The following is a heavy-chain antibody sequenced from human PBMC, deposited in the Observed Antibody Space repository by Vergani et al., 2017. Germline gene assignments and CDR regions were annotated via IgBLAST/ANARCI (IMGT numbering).Heavy chain of an antibody. V-gene: IGHV1-2*02. CDR1: GYTFTGYY. CDR2: INPNSCGT. D-gene: IGHD6-19*01. CDR3: ARGQWLPTLSFDY. Sequence: QVQLVQSGAEVKKPGASVKVSCKASGYTFTGYYMHWVRQAPGQGLEWMGWINPNSCGTNYARKFQGRVTMTRDTSISTAYMELSRLRSDDTAVYYCARGQWLPTLSFDYWGQGTLVTVSS. J-gene: IGHJ4*02.